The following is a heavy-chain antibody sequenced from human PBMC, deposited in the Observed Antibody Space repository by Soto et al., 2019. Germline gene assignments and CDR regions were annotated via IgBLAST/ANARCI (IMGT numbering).Heavy chain of an antibody. D-gene: IGHD6-6*01. CDR2: ISSGGGSP. J-gene: IGHJ4*02. Sequence: EVQLLESGGGLVQPGGSVRLSCAASGFTFSSYAMYWVRKAPGKGLEWVSGISSGGGSPYYADSVKGRFTISRDNSKNTLYLQMNSLRAEDRAVYYCAKADGRIVAHHFDFWGQGSLVTVSS. CDR1: GFTFSSYA. V-gene: IGHV3-23*01. CDR3: AKADGRIVAHHFDF.